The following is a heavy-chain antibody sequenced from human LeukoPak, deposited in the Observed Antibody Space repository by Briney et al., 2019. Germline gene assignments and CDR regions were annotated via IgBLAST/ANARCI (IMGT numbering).Heavy chain of an antibody. J-gene: IGHJ4*02. CDR1: GFTFSSYA. D-gene: IGHD3-22*01. CDR3: ARDQKGDYYESSGFYRVRYFDY. Sequence: GGSLRLSCAASGFTFSSYAIHWVRQAPGKRLEWVAVISYDGSNQYYADSVEGRFTISRDNSKNTLYLHMNSLTAEDTAVYYCARDQKGDYYESSGFYRVRYFDYWGQGTLVTVSS. V-gene: IGHV3-30-3*01. CDR2: ISYDGSNQ.